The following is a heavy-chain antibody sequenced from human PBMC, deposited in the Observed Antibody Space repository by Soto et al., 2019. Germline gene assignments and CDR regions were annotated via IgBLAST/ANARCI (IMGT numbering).Heavy chain of an antibody. CDR1: GFTFGDYA. CDR3: TRGPYDRIAVAGNDY. Sequence: GGSLRLSCTASGFTFGDYAMSWFRQAPGKGLEWVGFIRSKAYGGTTEYAASVKGRFTISRDDSKSIAYLQMNSLKTEDTAMYYCTRGPYDRIAVAGNDYWGQGTLVTVSS. CDR2: IRSKAYGGTT. J-gene: IGHJ4*02. D-gene: IGHD6-19*01. V-gene: IGHV3-49*03.